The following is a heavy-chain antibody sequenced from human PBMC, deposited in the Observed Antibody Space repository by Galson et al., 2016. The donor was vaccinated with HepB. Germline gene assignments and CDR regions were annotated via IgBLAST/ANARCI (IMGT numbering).Heavy chain of an antibody. Sequence: SVKVSCKASGYTFTYRYLHWVRQAPRRALQWRGWITPFNGNTNYAQKFQDRVTITRDRSKSTAYMELSSLRSEDSAIYYCARSEYSSSFDDWGQGTLVTVSS. CDR1: GYTFTYRY. CDR3: ARSEYSSSFDD. V-gene: IGHV1-45*02. CDR2: ITPFNGNT. D-gene: IGHD6-6*01. J-gene: IGHJ4*02.